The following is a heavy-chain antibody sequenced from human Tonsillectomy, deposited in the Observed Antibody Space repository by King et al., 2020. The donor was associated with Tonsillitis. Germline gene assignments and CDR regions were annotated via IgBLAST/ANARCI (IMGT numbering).Heavy chain of an antibody. J-gene: IGHJ2*01. Sequence: VQLVESGGGLVQPGGSLRLSCAASGFTFSSYSMNWVRQAPGKGLEWVSYISSSSSTIYYADSVKGRFTISRDNAKNSLYLQMNSLRAEDTAVYYCARDQAMIVVAHWYFDLWGRGTLVTVSS. CDR1: GFTFSSYS. V-gene: IGHV3-48*01. CDR2: ISSSSSTI. D-gene: IGHD3-22*01. CDR3: ARDQAMIVVAHWYFDL.